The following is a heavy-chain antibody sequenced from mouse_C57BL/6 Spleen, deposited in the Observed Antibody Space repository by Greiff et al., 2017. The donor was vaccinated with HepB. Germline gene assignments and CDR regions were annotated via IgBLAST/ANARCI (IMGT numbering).Heavy chain of an antibody. CDR1: GYTFPSYW. Sequence: VQLQQPGAELVKPGASVKMSCKASGYTFPSYWITWVKQRPGQGLEWIGDIYPGSGSTNYNEKFKSKATLTVDTSSSTAYMQLSSLTSEDSAVYYCARSDGYDAMDYWGQGTSVTVSS. CDR2: IYPGSGST. V-gene: IGHV1-55*01. CDR3: ARSDGYDAMDY. D-gene: IGHD2-3*01. J-gene: IGHJ4*01.